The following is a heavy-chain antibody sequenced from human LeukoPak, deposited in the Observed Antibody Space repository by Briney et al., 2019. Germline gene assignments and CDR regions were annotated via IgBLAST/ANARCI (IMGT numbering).Heavy chain of an antibody. V-gene: IGHV3-33*01. CDR3: ARVFGARLIWCGELEGPFDY. CDR1: GFTFSSYG. D-gene: IGHD3-10*01. Sequence: GGSLRLSCAASGFTFSSYGMHWVRQAPGKGLEWVAVIWYDGSNKYYADSVKGRFTISRDNSKNTLHLQMNSLRAEDTAVYYCARVFGARLIWCGELEGPFDYWGQGTLVTVSS. J-gene: IGHJ4*02. CDR2: IWYDGSNK.